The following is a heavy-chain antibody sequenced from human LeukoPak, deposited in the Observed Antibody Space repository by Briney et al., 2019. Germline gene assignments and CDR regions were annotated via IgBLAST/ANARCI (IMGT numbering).Heavy chain of an antibody. V-gene: IGHV4-59*01. D-gene: IGHD3-22*01. CDR3: ARDRRYYDTSGTVYYDAMDV. J-gene: IGHJ6*02. Sequence: PSETLSLTCTVSGGSMSSYYWSWTRQPPGKGLEWIGYISYSGSTNYNPSLKSRVTISVDTSKNHFSLKLSSVTAADTAVYYCARDRRYYDTSGTVYYDAMDVWGRGTTVTVSS. CDR1: GGSMSSYY. CDR2: ISYSGST.